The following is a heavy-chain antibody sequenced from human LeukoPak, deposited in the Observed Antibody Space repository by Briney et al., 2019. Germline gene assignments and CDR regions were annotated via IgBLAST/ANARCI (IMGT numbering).Heavy chain of an antibody. CDR2: AYHSGYT. J-gene: IGHJ5*02. V-gene: IGHV4-38-2*02. CDR1: GYSISSGYY. Sequence: SETLSLTCNVSGYSISSGYYWSWIRQPPGKGLEWIGGAYHSGYTYYNPSLNSRVTISVDTSKNQFSLKLNSVTAADTAVYYCAREGTVRWFDPWGQGTLVTISS. D-gene: IGHD1-14*01. CDR3: AREGTVRWFDP.